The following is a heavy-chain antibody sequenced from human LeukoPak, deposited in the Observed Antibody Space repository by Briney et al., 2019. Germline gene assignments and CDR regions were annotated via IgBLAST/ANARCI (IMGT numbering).Heavy chain of an antibody. CDR1: GYSISSGYY. CDR2: IHHSGST. V-gene: IGHV4-38-2*02. Sequence: SETLSLTCTVSGYSISSGYYWGWIRQPPGKGLEWIGSIHHSGSTYYNPSLKSRVTISVDTSKNQFSLKLSSVTAADTAVYYCAREICSGGSCYGPDAFDIWGRGTMVTVSS. J-gene: IGHJ3*02. D-gene: IGHD2-15*01. CDR3: AREICSGGSCYGPDAFDI.